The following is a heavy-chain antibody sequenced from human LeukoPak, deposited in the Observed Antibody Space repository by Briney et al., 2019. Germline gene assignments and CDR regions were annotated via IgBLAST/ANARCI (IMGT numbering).Heavy chain of an antibody. CDR3: AKGPKQLVFVRGYYFDD. J-gene: IGHJ4*02. CDR2: IYSDNT. Sequence: PGGSLRLSCTVSGFTVSTNSMSWVRQAPGKGLERVSFIYSDNTHYSDSVKGRFTISTDNSKNTLYLQMNRLRTEDTPVFYCAKGPKQLVFVRGYYFDDWGQGTLVTVSS. V-gene: IGHV3-66*02. D-gene: IGHD6-13*01. CDR1: GFTVSTNS.